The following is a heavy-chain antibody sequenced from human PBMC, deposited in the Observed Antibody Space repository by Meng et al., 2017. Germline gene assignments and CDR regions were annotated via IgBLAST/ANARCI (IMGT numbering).Heavy chain of an antibody. V-gene: IGHV1-46*01. CDR2: INPSGGST. J-gene: IGHJ4*02. CDR3: ARVKQRDSLRIDSGYDYLFDYFDY. D-gene: IGHD5-12*01. Sequence: ASVKVSCKASGYTFTSYYMHWVRQAPGQGLEWMGIINPSGGSTSYAQKFQGRVTMTRDTSTSTVYMELGSLRSEDTAVYYCARVKQRDSLRIDSGYDYLFDYFDYWGQGTLVTVSS. CDR1: GYTFTSYY.